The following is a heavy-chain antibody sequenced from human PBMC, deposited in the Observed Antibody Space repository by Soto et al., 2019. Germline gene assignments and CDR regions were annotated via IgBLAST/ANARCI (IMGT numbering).Heavy chain of an antibody. CDR1: GFTFSGST. J-gene: IGHJ1*01. CDR2: IRSKANDYAT. V-gene: IGHV3-73*02. CDR3: TGGYCTGGACYSGYFQY. D-gene: IGHD2-8*02. Sequence: EVQLVQSGGGLVQPGGSLKLSCAASGFTFSGSTVNWVRQASGEGLQWVGRIRSKANDYATTYIATVKGRFTISRDDSKNTAYLHMRDLKIEDTAVEYSTGGYCTGGACYSGYFQYWGQGDLVTVFS.